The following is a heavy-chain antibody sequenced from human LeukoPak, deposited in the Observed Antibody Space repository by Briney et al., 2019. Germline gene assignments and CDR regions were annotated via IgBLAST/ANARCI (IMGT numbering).Heavy chain of an antibody. Sequence: GASVKVSCKASGYTFTSYAMNWVRQAPGQGLEWMGWINTNTGNPTYAQGFTGRFVFSLDTSVSTAYLQISSLKAEDTAVYYCARAPTMHYSDRGYSSSMDVWGQGTTVTVSS. CDR2: INTNTGNP. D-gene: IGHD3-22*01. J-gene: IGHJ6*03. V-gene: IGHV7-4-1*02. CDR1: GYTFTSYA. CDR3: ARAPTMHYSDRGYSSSMDV.